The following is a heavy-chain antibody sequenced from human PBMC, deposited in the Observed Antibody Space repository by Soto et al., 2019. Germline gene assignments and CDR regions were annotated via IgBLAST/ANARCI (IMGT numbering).Heavy chain of an antibody. CDR2: ISDNGGST. J-gene: IGHJ4*02. CDR3: ARGRKYCGGDICFQYFDY. Sequence: IQLLDSGGGLEQPGGSLRLSCAASGFTFSNFAIGWVRQAPGKGLEWVSTISDNGGSTYYADSVKGRFTISRDSSKNTLYLQMSSLRAEDTAIYFCARGRKYCGGDICFQYFDYWGQGSLVTVSS. D-gene: IGHD2-21*01. CDR1: GFTFSNFA. V-gene: IGHV3-23*01.